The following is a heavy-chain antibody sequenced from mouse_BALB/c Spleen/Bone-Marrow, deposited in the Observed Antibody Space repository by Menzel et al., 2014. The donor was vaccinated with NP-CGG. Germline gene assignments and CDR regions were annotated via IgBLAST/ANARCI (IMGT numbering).Heavy chain of an antibody. CDR2: ISSGGGST. V-gene: IGHV5-12-1*01. D-gene: IGHD1-1*01. Sequence: EVQLQQSGGGLVKPGGSLKLSCAASGFASSSYDMSWVRQTPEKRLEWVAYISSGGGSTYYPDTVKGRFTISRDNAKNTLYLQMSSLKSEDTAMYYCAREVLRDYFDYWGQGTTLTVSS. CDR1: GFASSSYD. J-gene: IGHJ2*01. CDR3: AREVLRDYFDY.